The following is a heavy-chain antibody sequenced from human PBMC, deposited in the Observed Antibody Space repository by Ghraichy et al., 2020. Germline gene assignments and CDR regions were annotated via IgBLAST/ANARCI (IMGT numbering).Heavy chain of an antibody. CDR1: GFTFSSYA. CDR2: ISGSGGST. J-gene: IGHJ4*02. D-gene: IGHD2-2*01. CDR3: AKDQWVVEANYFDY. Sequence: LSLTCAASGFTFSSYAMSWVRQAPGKGLEWVSAISGSGGSTYYADSVKGRFTISRDNSKNTLYLQMNSLRAEDTAVYYCAKDQWVVEANYFDYWGQGTLVTVSS. V-gene: IGHV3-23*01.